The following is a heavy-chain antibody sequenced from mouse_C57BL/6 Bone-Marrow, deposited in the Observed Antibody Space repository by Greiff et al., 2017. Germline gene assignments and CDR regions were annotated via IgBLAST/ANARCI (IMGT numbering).Heavy chain of an antibody. V-gene: IGHV7-3*01. D-gene: IGHD4-1*01. Sequence: EVKLMESGGGLVQPGGSLSLSCAASGFTFTDYYMSWVRQPPGKALEWLGFIRNKANGYTTEYSASVKGRFTISRDNSQSILYLQMNALRAEDSATYYCARSITGALDYGGQGTTLTVSS. J-gene: IGHJ2*01. CDR3: ARSITGALDY. CDR2: IRNKANGYTT. CDR1: GFTFTDYY.